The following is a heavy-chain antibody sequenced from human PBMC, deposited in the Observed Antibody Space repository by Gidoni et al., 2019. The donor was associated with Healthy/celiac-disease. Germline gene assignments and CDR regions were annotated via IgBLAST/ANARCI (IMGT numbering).Heavy chain of an antibody. CDR2: IYDIGST. CDR3: ARESPLDYYDSSGYGGYYFDY. D-gene: IGHD3-22*01. V-gene: IGHV4-59*01. J-gene: IGHJ4*02. CDR1: GGPLSSYY. Sequence: QVQLQEPCPGLVNPSETLSPTCTVSGGPLSSYYCSWIRQPPGKGLEWNGYIYDIGSTNYNPSLKGRVTISVDTSKNQFSRKLSAVTAADTAVYYCARESPLDYYDSSGYGGYYFDYWGQGTLVTVSS.